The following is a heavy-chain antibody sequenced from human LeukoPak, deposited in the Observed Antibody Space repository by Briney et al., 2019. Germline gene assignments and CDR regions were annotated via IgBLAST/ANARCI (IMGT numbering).Heavy chain of an antibody. CDR1: GFTFDHYA. CDR2: ISWNSGSI. Sequence: GRSLRLSCAASGFTFDHYAMYWVRQAPGKGLEWVSGISWNSGSIGYADSVRGRFTISRDNAKNSLYLQMNSLRAEDTAVYYCARDGPYKGAYYFDYWGQGILVTVSS. CDR3: ARDGPYKGAYYFDY. V-gene: IGHV3-9*01. D-gene: IGHD3-10*01. J-gene: IGHJ4*02.